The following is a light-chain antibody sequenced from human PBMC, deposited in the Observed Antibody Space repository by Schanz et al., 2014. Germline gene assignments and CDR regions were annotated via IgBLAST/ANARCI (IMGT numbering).Light chain of an antibody. CDR3: SSYTSSSTLWV. CDR2: DVS. Sequence: QSALTQPASVSGSPGQSITISCTGTSSDVGGYNYVSWYQHLPGKAPKLMIYDVSNRPSGVSPRFSGSKSGNTASLTISGLQAEDEADYYCSSYTSSSTLWVFGGGTQLTVL. CDR1: SSDVGGYNY. J-gene: IGLJ3*02. V-gene: IGLV2-14*03.